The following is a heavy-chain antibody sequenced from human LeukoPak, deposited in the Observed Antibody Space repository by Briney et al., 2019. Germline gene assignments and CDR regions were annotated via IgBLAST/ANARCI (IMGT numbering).Heavy chain of an antibody. Sequence: TGGSLRLSCAASGFTFSSYGMHWVRQAPGKGLEWVAVISYDGSNNYYADSVKGRFTISRDNSKNTLYLQMNSLRAEDTAVYYCATRTYSGYVLFDYWGQGTLVTVSS. CDR2: ISYDGSNN. J-gene: IGHJ4*02. CDR1: GFTFSSYG. V-gene: IGHV3-30*03. CDR3: ATRTYSGYVLFDY. D-gene: IGHD5-12*01.